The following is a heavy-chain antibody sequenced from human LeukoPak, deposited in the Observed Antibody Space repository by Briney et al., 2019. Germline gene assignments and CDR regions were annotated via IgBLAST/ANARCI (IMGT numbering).Heavy chain of an antibody. J-gene: IGHJ3*02. CDR3: ANSPLDTAMVARYAFDI. V-gene: IGHV1-69*13. Sequence: SVKVSCKASGGTFSSYAISWVRQAPGQGLEWMGGIIPIFGTANYAQKFQGRVTITADESTSTAYMELSSLRSEDTAVYYCANSPLDTAMVARYAFDIWGQGAMVTVSS. CDR1: GGTFSSYA. D-gene: IGHD5-18*01. CDR2: IIPIFGTA.